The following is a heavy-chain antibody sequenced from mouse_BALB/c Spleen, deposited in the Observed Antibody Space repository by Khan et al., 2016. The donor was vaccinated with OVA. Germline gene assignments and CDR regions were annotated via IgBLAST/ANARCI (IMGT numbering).Heavy chain of an antibody. V-gene: IGHV1-7*01. CDR2: INPTSGYT. J-gene: IGHJ2*01. CDR3: TRDRIDY. Sequence: VQLKQSGAELAKPGASVKMSCEASGYTFTTYWMHWVKQRPGQGLEWIGYINPTSGYTDYNDKFKDRATLSADKSSSTAYMQLNSLTSEDSAVYYCTRDRIDYWGQGTTLTVSS. CDR1: GYTFTTYW.